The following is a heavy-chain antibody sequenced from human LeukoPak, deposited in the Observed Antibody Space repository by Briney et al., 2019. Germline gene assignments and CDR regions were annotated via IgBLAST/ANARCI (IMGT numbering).Heavy chain of an antibody. CDR1: GFTFSGYE. Sequence: QVGGSLRLSCAASGFTFSGYEMNWVRQAPGKGLEWVSYISSSGSTIYYADSVKGRFTISRDNAKNSLYLQMNSLRAEDTAVYYCAELGITMIGGVWGKGTTVTISS. CDR3: AELGITMIGGV. J-gene: IGHJ6*04. V-gene: IGHV3-48*03. CDR2: ISSSGSTI. D-gene: IGHD3-10*02.